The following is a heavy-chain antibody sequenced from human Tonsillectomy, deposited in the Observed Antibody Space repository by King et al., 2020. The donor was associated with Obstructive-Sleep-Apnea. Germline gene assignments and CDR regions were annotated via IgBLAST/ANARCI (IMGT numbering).Heavy chain of an antibody. J-gene: IGHJ6*02. CDR1: GFTFSSYA. CDR2: ISYDGTNK. Sequence: VQLVESGGGVVQPGRSLRLSCAASGFTFSSYAIHWVRQAPGKGLEGVAVISYDGTNKYCADSVKGRLTISRDNSEKTVYLQMNILRPEDTAVYYCLRGTTYLGKNYYYGMDVWGQGTTVTVSS. CDR3: LRGTTYLGKNYYYGMDV. V-gene: IGHV3-30*04. D-gene: IGHD4-23*01.